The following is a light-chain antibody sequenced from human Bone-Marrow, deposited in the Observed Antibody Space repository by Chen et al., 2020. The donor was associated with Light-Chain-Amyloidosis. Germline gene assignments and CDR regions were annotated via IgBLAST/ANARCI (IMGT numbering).Light chain of an antibody. CDR3: CSTAGRSTLV. J-gene: IGLJ2*01. CDR2: DVS. CDR1: SGDVGGYDV. V-gene: IGLV2-11*02. Sequence: QSSLTQPRSVSGSPGQSVTISCTGTSGDVGGYDVVSWYQQYPVKAPKLIIYDVSKRPSGVPDRFSGSKSGNTASLTISGLQAADEADYYCCSTAGRSTLVFGGGTTLTVL.